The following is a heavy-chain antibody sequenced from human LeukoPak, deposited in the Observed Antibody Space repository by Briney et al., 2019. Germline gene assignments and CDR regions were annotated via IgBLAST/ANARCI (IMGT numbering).Heavy chain of an antibody. V-gene: IGHV3-9*01. D-gene: IGHD2-2*01. Sequence: GRSLRLSCAASGFTFDDYAMHWVRQAPGKGLEWVSGISWNSGSIGYADSVKGRFTISRDNAKNSLYLQMNSLRAEDTAVYYCARGYCSSTNCPIDYWGQGALVTVSS. CDR1: GFTFDDYA. CDR2: ISWNSGSI. J-gene: IGHJ4*02. CDR3: ARGYCSSTNCPIDY.